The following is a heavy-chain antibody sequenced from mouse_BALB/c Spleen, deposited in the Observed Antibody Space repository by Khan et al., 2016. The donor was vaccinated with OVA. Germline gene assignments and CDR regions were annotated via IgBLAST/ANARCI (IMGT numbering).Heavy chain of an antibody. CDR3: ARDDYGNFLYFDY. J-gene: IGHJ2*01. D-gene: IGHD2-1*01. CDR2: INPGSGST. V-gene: IGHV1-54*01. Sequence: VQLKESGGEVIRPGTSVKVSCKASGYAFTHYLIEWVKQRPGQGLEWIGVINPGSGSTNYNEKFKGKAILTADKSSSTAYMQLSSLTSDDSAVYFCARDDYGNFLYFDYWGQGTTLTVSS. CDR1: GYAFTHYL.